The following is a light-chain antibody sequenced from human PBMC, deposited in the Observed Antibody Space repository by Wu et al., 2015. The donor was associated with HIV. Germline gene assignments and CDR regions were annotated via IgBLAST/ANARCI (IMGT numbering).Light chain of an antibody. J-gene: IGKJ5*01. Sequence: AIQLTQSPSSLSASIGDRVNITCRASQDIFTYLAWYQQTLGKAPRVLIYDASTLQSGVSSRFSGSGSGADFTLTISGLQREDFAVYFCQQLNSFPLTFGQGSRLEI. CDR2: DAS. CDR1: QDIFTY. CDR3: QQLNSFPLT. V-gene: IGKV1-13*02.